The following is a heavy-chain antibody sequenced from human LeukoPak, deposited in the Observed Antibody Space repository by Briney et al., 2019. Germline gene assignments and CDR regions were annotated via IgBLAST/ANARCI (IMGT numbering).Heavy chain of an antibody. J-gene: IGHJ6*02. CDR3: AKEKAIATINYGLDV. CDR2: IAYDGSIK. V-gene: IGHV3-30*18. CDR1: GFIFDTYG. Sequence: GRSLRLSCAASGFIFDTYGMLWVRQAPGKGLEWVAVIAYDGSIKVYADSVKGRFTISRDNSKNTLYLQMNSLRGEDTAVYYCAKEKAIATINYGLDVWGQGTTVTVSS. D-gene: IGHD1-1*01.